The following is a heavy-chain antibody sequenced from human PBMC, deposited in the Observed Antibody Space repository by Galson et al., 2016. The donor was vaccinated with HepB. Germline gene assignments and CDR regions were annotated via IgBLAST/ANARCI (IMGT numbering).Heavy chain of an antibody. CDR1: GFYFKIFA. J-gene: IGHJ6*02. Sequence: LRLSCAASGFYFKIFAIHWVRQAPGKGLEWVAVIYYDGNKKYYADSVKGRFTISRDNSRNKQIPQMNNMRADETALDFDSRDLWNGEFHYASYVGGLLTIARYNSRKTLFLQRNSLRDEDTAVYFCARDLWVGEFPYAIDVWGQGTTVTVSS. D-gene: IGHD3-16*01. CDR3: SRDLWNGEFHYASYVGGLLTIARYNSRKTLFLQRNSLRDEDTAVYFCARDLWVGEFPYAIDV. CDR2: IYYDGNKK. V-gene: IGHV3-33*01.